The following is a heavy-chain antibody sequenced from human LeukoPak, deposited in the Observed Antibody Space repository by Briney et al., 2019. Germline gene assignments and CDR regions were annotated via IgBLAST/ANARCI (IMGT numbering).Heavy chain of an antibody. J-gene: IGHJ4*02. CDR3: AKEGYYYDSSGYF. V-gene: IGHV3-21*04. CDR1: GFTFSSYG. CDR2: ISSSSSYI. D-gene: IGHD3-22*01. Sequence: GGSLRLSCAASGFTFSSYGMSWVRQAPGKGLEWVSSISSSSSYIYYADSVKGRFTISRDNAKNSLYLQMNSLRAEDTAVYYCAKEGYYYDSSGYFWGQGTLVTVSS.